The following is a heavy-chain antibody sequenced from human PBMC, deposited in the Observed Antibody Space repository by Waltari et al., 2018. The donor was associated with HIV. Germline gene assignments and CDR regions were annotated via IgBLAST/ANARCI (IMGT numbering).Heavy chain of an antibody. CDR1: GFTFASYT. CDR2: ILYDGSEK. CDR3: ARGNEQRPAL. J-gene: IGHJ2*01. V-gene: IGHV3-30-3*01. D-gene: IGHD6-25*01. Sequence: QVQLVESGGGVVQPGRSLRLSCAASGFTFASYTIDWVRQAPGKGMEGVFFILYDGSEKSYQDSVKGRCIISRVNSKNTLYLQMDSLRPEDTAVYYCARGNEQRPALWGRGTLVTLSS.